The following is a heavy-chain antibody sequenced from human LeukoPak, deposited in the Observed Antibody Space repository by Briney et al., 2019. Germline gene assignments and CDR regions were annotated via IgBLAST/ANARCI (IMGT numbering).Heavy chain of an antibody. J-gene: IGHJ4*02. D-gene: IGHD5-18*01. Sequence: PGGSLRLSCAASGSTFSRYAMCWVRQAPGKGLEWLSAISESDGSTYYADSVKGRFTISRDNSKNTLYLQMNSLGADDTAVYFCAKDISQGYTFGSIEEDYWGQGTLVTVSS. CDR3: AKDISQGYTFGSIEEDY. CDR1: GSTFSRYA. CDR2: ISESDGST. V-gene: IGHV3-23*01.